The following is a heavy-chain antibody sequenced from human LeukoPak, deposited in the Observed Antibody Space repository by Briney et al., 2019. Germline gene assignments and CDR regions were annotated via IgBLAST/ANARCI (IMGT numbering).Heavy chain of an antibody. CDR2: IHPNYGGT. V-gene: IGHV1-2*02. J-gene: IGHJ4*02. D-gene: IGHD3-9*01. Sequence: ASVKVSCKASGYTFTGYYIHWVRQAPGQGLEWMGWIHPNYGGTNSAQKFQGRVTMTRDTSISTAYMELRRLRSDDTAVYYCARGLRYPYFDYWGQGTLVTVSS. CDR1: GYTFTGYY. CDR3: ARGLRYPYFDY.